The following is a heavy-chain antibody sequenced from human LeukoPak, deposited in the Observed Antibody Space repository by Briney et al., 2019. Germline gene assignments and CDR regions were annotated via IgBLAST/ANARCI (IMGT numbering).Heavy chain of an antibody. CDR3: ARFTYWFDP. CDR1: GGSISSSSYY. CDR2: IYYSGST. J-gene: IGHJ5*02. Sequence: PSETLSFTCTVSGGSISSSSYYWGWIRQPPGKGLEWIGSIYYSGSTYYYPSLKSRVTISVDTSKNQFSLKLSSVTAADTAVYYCARFTYWFDPWGQGTLVTVSS. V-gene: IGHV4-39*01.